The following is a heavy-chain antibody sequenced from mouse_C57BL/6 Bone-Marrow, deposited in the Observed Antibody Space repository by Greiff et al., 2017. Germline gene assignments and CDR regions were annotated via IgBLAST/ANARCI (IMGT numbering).Heavy chain of an antibody. CDR3: VRGYYGSSAYGYFDF. D-gene: IGHD1-1*01. Sequence: EVQLVESGGGLVQPKGSLKLSCAASGFSFNTYAMNWVRQAPGKGLEWVARIRSKSNNDATYYADSVKDRFTISRDDSESMLYLQMNNLKTEDTAMYDCVRGYYGSSAYGYFDFWGTGTTVTVSS. J-gene: IGHJ1*03. CDR1: GFSFNTYA. V-gene: IGHV10-1*01. CDR2: IRSKSNNDAT.